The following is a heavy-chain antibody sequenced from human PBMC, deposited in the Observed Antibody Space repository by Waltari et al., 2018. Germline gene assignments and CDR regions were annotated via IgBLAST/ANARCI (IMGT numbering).Heavy chain of an antibody. V-gene: IGHV3-23*01. Sequence: DVQLLESGGGLVQPGGSLRLSCAGSGFTFYNYAMSWVRQAPGKGVEWGSTKSGSDEGSTYYAVSVKGRFTISRDNAKNTLYLQMNSLKVEDTAIYYCAIKTYSSGWHYFDYWGQGTLVTVSS. D-gene: IGHD6-19*01. CDR2: KSGSDEGST. CDR1: GFTFYNYA. CDR3: AIKTYSSGWHYFDY. J-gene: IGHJ4*02.